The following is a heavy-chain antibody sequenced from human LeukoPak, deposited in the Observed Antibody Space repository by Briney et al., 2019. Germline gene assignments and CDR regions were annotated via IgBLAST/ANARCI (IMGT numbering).Heavy chain of an antibody. J-gene: IGHJ4*02. CDR3: AKDRPAYDFWSGPIDY. CDR1: GFTFSSYA. Sequence: GGSLRLSCAASGFTFSSYAMSWVRQAPGKGLEWVSAISGSGGSTYYADSVKGRFTISRDNSKNTLYLQMNSLRAEDTAVYYCAKDRPAYDFWSGPIDYWGQGTLVTVSS. D-gene: IGHD3-3*01. V-gene: IGHV3-23*01. CDR2: ISGSGGST.